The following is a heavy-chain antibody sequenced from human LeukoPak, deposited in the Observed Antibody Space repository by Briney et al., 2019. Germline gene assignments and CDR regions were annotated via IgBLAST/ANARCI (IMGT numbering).Heavy chain of an antibody. D-gene: IGHD4-17*01. CDR2: ISYSGST. V-gene: IGHV4-39*01. CDR1: GDSISRSNCN. CDR3: ARRPDYGDRISDY. J-gene: IGHJ4*02. Sequence: SETLSLTCTVSGDSISRSNCNWGWIRQPPGKGLEWIGSISYSGSTYYNPSLKSRVTISVDTSKNQFSLKLNSVTAADTAVYYCARRPDYGDRISDYWGQGTLVTVSS.